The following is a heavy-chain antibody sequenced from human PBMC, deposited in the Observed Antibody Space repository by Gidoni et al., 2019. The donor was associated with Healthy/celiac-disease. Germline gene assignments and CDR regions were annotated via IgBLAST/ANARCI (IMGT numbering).Heavy chain of an antibody. Sequence: QVQLVESGGGVVQPGRSLRLSCAASGFSFSSYGMHWVRQVPGKGLEWVAVIWYDGSNKYYADSVKGRFTISRDNSKNTLYLQMNSLRAEDTAVYYCARLGAVAGTSFDYWGQGTLVTVSS. CDR1: GFSFSSYG. J-gene: IGHJ4*02. V-gene: IGHV3-33*01. D-gene: IGHD6-19*01. CDR3: ARLGAVAGTSFDY. CDR2: IWYDGSNK.